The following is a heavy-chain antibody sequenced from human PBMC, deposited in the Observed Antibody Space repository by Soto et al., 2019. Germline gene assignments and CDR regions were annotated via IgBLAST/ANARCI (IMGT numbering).Heavy chain of an antibody. Sequence: ESLKISCKASGYIFIDYWIGWVRQMPGKGPEWMGIVYPRDSDTRYSPSFQGQVTISADRSTGTAFLQWRSLKASDTALYYCARPPLPGYSIHFNSWGQGTLVTVSS. V-gene: IGHV5-51*01. CDR1: GYIFIDYW. D-gene: IGHD2-15*01. CDR2: VYPRDSDT. CDR3: ARPPLPGYSIHFNS. J-gene: IGHJ4*02.